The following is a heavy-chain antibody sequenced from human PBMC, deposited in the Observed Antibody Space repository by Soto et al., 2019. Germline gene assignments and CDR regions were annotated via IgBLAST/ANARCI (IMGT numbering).Heavy chain of an antibody. CDR2: INHSGST. D-gene: IGHD3-16*02. CDR3: ARDFYDYVWGSYRSDAFDI. J-gene: IGHJ3*02. Sequence: QVQLQQWGAGLLKPSETLSLTCAVYGGSFGGYYWSWIRQPPGKGLEWIGEINHSGSTNYNPFLKSRVTISVDTSKIQFSLKLSSVTAAVTAVYYCARDFYDYVWGSYRSDAFDIWGQGTMVTVSS. CDR1: GGSFGGYY. V-gene: IGHV4-34*01.